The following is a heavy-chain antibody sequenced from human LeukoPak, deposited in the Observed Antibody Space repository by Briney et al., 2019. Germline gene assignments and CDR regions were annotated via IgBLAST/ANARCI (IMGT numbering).Heavy chain of an antibody. Sequence: GGSLRLSCAASGFTFSSSDMHWVRQPTGKGLEWVSAIGTIGDTYYPDSVKGRFTISRDNAKNSLHLQMNSLRAEDTAVYYCAELGITMIGGVWGKGTTVTMSS. D-gene: IGHD3-10*02. CDR2: IGTIGDT. V-gene: IGHV3-13*01. CDR1: GFTFSSSD. CDR3: AELGITMIGGV. J-gene: IGHJ6*04.